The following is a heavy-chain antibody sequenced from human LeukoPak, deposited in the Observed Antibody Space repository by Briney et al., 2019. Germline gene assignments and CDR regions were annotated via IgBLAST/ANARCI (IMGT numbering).Heavy chain of an antibody. D-gene: IGHD4-17*01. CDR1: GGSFSGYY. CDR3: ARVSADDYGDYQDSVVDY. Sequence: SETLSLTCAVYGGSFSGYYWSWIRQPPGKGLEWIGEINHSGSTNYNPSLKSRVTISVDTSKNQFSLKLSSVTAADTAVYYCARVSADDYGDYQDSVVDYWGQGTLVTVSS. V-gene: IGHV4-34*01. CDR2: INHSGST. J-gene: IGHJ4*02.